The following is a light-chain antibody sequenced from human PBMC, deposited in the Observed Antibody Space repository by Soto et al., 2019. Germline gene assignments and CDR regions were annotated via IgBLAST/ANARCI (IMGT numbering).Light chain of an antibody. V-gene: IGKV3-20*01. Sequence: EIVLTQSPGTLSLSPGERATLSCRASQSVSSRYLAWYQQKPGQAPRLLLYGESSRASGIQDKFSGSGSVTDYTLTIIRLEPEDFAVYYCQHYSNSHSPFGQVTKVEI. CDR3: QHYSNSHSP. CDR2: GES. J-gene: IGKJ1*01. CDR1: QSVSSRY.